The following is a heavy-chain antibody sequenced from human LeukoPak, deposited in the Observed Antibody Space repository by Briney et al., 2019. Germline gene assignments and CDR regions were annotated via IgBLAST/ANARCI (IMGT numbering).Heavy chain of an antibody. Sequence: GGSLRLSCAASGFTFSSYAMSWVRQAPGKGLEWVSAISGSGGSTYYADSVKGRFTISRDNSKNTLYLQMNSLRAEDTAVYYCAKDGGAYSYGYLGYWGQGTLVTVSS. J-gene: IGHJ4*02. V-gene: IGHV3-23*01. CDR3: AKDGGAYSYGYLGY. CDR2: ISGSGGST. CDR1: GFTFSSYA. D-gene: IGHD5-18*01.